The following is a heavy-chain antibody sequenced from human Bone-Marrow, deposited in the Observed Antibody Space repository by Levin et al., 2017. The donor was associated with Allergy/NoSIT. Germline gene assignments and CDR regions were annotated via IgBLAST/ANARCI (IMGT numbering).Heavy chain of an antibody. J-gene: IGHJ3*01. D-gene: IGHD4-23*01. CDR1: GGSIGSDF. Sequence: SETLSLTCSISGGSIGSDFWSWIRQPPGKGLEWIGFIHYSGSTTYNPSLKSRVAISADTSKNQFSLRLHSVTPADTAVYYCARDRRDDGGDSWTDAFDVWGQGTMVTVSS. CDR2: IHYSGST. V-gene: IGHV4-59*01. CDR3: ARDRRDDGGDSWTDAFDV.